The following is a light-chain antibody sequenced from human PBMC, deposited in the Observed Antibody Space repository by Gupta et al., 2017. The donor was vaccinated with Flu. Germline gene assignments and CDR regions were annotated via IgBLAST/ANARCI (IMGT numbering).Light chain of an antibody. CDR1: QSVSSY. J-gene: IGKJ2*01. CDR3: QQRSNWTRGYT. V-gene: IGKV3-11*01. Sequence: IVMTQSPAPLSLSPGERATLSCRASQSVSSYLSWYQQKPGQAPRLLIYDASNRATGIPARFSVSGSGTDFTLTISSLEPEDVAVYYWQQRSNWTRGYTFGQGTKLEIK. CDR2: DAS.